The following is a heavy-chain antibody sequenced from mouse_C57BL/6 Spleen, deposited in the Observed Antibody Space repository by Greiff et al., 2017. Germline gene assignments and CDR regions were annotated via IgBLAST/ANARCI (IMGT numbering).Heavy chain of an antibody. CDR2: INPNNGGT. CDR3: ALTTVVATGRDY. J-gene: IGHJ4*01. D-gene: IGHD1-1*01. V-gene: IGHV1-26*01. CDR1: GYTFTDYY. Sequence: EVQLQQSGPELVKPGASVKISCKASGYTFTDYYMNWVKQSHGKSLEWIGDINPNNGGTSYNQKFKGKDTLTVDKSSSTAYMELRSLTSEDSAVYYCALTTVVATGRDYWGQGTSVTVSS.